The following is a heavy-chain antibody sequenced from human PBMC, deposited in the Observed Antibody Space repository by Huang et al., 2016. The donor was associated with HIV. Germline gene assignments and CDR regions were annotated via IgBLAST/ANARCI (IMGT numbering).Heavy chain of an antibody. Sequence: QLQLQESGPGLVKPSETLSLTCTVSGGSISSSSYYWGWIRQSPGKGLEWIGSIYYSGNGFYNPSLKGRVTMSVDRASNQFSLKMHSVTAADTAVYYCASRTTVTTTSNYHYFYMDVWGKGTTVIVSS. CDR1: GGSISSSSYY. J-gene: IGHJ6*03. CDR2: IYYSGNG. V-gene: IGHV4-39*01. CDR3: ASRTTVTTTSNYHYFYMDV. D-gene: IGHD4-17*01.